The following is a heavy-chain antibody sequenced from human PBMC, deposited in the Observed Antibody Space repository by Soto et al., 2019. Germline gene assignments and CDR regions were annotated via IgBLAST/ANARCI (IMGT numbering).Heavy chain of an antibody. V-gene: IGHV3-23*01. J-gene: IGHJ4*02. CDR2: VSGTGSNT. CDR3: AKATNSLNVWSFDC. CDR1: GITFSNYA. D-gene: IGHD1-1*01. Sequence: GGSLRLSCAASGITFSNYAMSWVRQAPGKGLEWVSTVSGTGSNTYYADSVKGRFTISRDNSKNTLYLQMNSLRAEDTAMYYCAKATNSLNVWSFDCWGRGTLVTVSS.